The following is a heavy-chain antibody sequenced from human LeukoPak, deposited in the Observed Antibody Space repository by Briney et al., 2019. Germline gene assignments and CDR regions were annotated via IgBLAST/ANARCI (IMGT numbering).Heavy chain of an antibody. J-gene: IGHJ4*02. Sequence: PSETLSLTCAVYGGSFSGYYWSWIRQPPGKGLEWIGEINHSGSTNYNPSLKSRVTISVDTSKNQFSLKLCSVTAADTAVYYCARGPENYYGSGSYYSPYYFDYWGQGTLVTVSS. V-gene: IGHV4-34*01. CDR3: ARGPENYYGSGSYYSPYYFDY. CDR1: GGSFSGYY. CDR2: INHSGST. D-gene: IGHD3-10*01.